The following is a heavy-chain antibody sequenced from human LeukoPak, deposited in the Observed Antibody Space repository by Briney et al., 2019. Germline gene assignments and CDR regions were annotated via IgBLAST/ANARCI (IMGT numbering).Heavy chain of an antibody. CDR1: GFTFSDYY. CDR3: ARIPGSSWSLGAWFDP. V-gene: IGHV3-11*06. Sequence: PGESLRLSCAASGFTFSDYYMSWIRQAPGKGLEWVSYISSSSSYTNYADSVKGRFTISRDNAKNSLYLQMNSLRAEDTAVYYCARIPGSSWSLGAWFDPWGQGTLVTASS. D-gene: IGHD6-13*01. CDR2: ISSSSSYT. J-gene: IGHJ5*02.